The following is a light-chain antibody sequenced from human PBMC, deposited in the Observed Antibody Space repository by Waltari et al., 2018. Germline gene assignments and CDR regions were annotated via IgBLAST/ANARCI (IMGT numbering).Light chain of an antibody. CDR2: WTS. V-gene: IGKV4-1*01. Sequence: DIVMTQSPDSLAVSLGERATINCKSSQSILYSSNNKNYLAWYQQKPGQPPKMIIYWTSTRESVVPDRFSCSGSGTDFTLTINNLQAEDVAVYYCQQYYSSPLTFGGGTKVEIK. J-gene: IGKJ4*01. CDR1: QSILYSSNNKNY. CDR3: QQYYSSPLT.